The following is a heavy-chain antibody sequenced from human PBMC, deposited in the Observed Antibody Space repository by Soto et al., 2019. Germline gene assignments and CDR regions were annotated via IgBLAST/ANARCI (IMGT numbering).Heavy chain of an antibody. CDR3: ARGVNYHDSSGSSWFDP. Sequence: PSETLSLTCTVSGGSISGYYWSWIRQPSGKGLEWIGFIYHTGTTYYNPSLKSRVTISVDRSKNQFSLKLNSVTAADTAVYYCARGVNYHDSSGSSWFDPWGQGALVTVSS. CDR1: GGSISGYY. CDR2: IYHTGTT. V-gene: IGHV4-30-2*01. J-gene: IGHJ5*02. D-gene: IGHD3-22*01.